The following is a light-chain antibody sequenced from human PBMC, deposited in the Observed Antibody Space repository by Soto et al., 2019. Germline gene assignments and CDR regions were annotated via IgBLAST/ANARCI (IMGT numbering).Light chain of an antibody. Sequence: QSVLTQPASVSGSPGQSITISCAGSSSDVGGYNYVSWYQQHPGKAPKLMIYDVNNRPSGVSNRFSGSKSGNTASLTISGVQAEDKADYYCTSYTSSSSYVFGTGTKLTVL. V-gene: IGLV2-14*03. CDR3: TSYTSSSSYV. CDR2: DVN. J-gene: IGLJ1*01. CDR1: SSDVGGYNY.